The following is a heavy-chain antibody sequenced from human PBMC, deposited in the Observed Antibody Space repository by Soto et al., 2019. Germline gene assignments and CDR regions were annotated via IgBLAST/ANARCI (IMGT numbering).Heavy chain of an antibody. D-gene: IGHD6-13*01. V-gene: IGHV1-18*01. CDR2: INAGNGVE. CDR3: ARGGEYSSSPAAPNDY. Sequence: GASVKVSCKASGYTFTSYGITWVRQAPGQGLEWMGWINAGNGVEKYAQKFQGRVTMTRDTSISTAYMELSRLRSDDTAVYYCARGGEYSSSPAAPNDYWGQGTLVTVSS. CDR1: GYTFTSYG. J-gene: IGHJ4*02.